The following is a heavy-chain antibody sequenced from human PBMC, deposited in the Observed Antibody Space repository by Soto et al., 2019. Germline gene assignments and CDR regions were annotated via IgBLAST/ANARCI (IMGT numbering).Heavy chain of an antibody. Sequence: PSQLMSHPCTVADGSISNYYWIRIRQTPGKGLEWIGYVYSSGSTHYNPSLQSRVTISADTSKNQVSLKVNSVTAADTAVYYCARDHPHSYGVYYFDYWGQGTPVTVSS. D-gene: IGHD5-18*01. CDR3: ARDHPHSYGVYYFDY. CDR1: DGSISNYY. V-gene: IGHV4-59*01. J-gene: IGHJ4*02. CDR2: VYSSGST.